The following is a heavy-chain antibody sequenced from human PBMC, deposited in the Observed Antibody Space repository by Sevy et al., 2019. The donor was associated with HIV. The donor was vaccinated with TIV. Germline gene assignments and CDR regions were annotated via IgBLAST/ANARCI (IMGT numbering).Heavy chain of an antibody. J-gene: IGHJ6*02. CDR2: FDPEDGET. V-gene: IGHV1-24*01. D-gene: IGHD3-22*01. CDR1: GYTLTELS. Sequence: ASVKVSCKVSGYTLTELSMRWVRQPPGKGLEWMGRFDPEDGETIYAQKFLGRLTMTEDTSTDTAYMDLSSLRSEDTAVYYCATEDITMIPYGLDVWGQGTTVTVSS. CDR3: ATEDITMIPYGLDV.